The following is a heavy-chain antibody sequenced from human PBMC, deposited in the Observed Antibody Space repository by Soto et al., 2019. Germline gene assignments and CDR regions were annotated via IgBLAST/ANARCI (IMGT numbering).Heavy chain of an antibody. CDR3: AKRGYSYGQISYYYYYYMDV. CDR1: GFTFISDW. D-gene: IGHD5-18*01. J-gene: IGHJ6*03. CDR2: IKQDGSEK. Sequence: GGSLRLSCAASGFTFISDWMSWVLQAPGKGLEWVANIKQDGSEKYYVDSVKGRFTISRDNAKNSLYLQMNSLRAEDTAVYYCAKRGYSYGQISYYYYYYMDVWGKGTTVTVSS. V-gene: IGHV3-7*01.